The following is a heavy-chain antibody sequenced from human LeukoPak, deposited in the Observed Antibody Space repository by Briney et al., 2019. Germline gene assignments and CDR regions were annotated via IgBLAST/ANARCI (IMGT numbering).Heavy chain of an antibody. Sequence: PGGSLRLSCAASGFTFSTYWMSWVRQAPGKGPEWVANIKQDGSEKYYADFVKGRFTISRDNAKNSLYLQMNSLRAEDTAVYYCATHGVFGVVAYYYYMGVWGKGTTVTVSS. J-gene: IGHJ6*03. CDR1: GFTFSTYW. CDR3: ATHGVFGVVAYYYYMGV. V-gene: IGHV3-7*01. CDR2: IKQDGSEK. D-gene: IGHD3-3*01.